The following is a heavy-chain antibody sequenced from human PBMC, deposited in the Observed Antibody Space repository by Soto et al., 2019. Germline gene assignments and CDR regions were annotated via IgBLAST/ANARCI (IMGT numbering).Heavy chain of an antibody. CDR1: GGSISGSY. Sequence: SETLSLTCTVYGGSISGSYWSWIRQSPGKGLEWFGEIGHSGSTIYNPSLESRVTISEASSYNQLSLKGNCVTDADTAVYDCGGHGGNDLDYWGQGAPVTVSS. CDR3: GGHGGNDLDY. V-gene: IGHV4-34*01. CDR2: IGHSGST. J-gene: IGHJ4*02. D-gene: IGHD1-26*01.